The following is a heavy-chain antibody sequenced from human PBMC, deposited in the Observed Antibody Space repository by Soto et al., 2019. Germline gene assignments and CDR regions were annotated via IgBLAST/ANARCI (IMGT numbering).Heavy chain of an antibody. CDR2: IDPSDSYS. CDR1: GYSFSSYW. D-gene: IGHD2-15*01. V-gene: IGHV5-10-1*03. CDR3: ARRTQYRTSAGCYVYFDL. J-gene: IGHJ4*02. Sequence: EVQLLQSGADVKKPGESLRISCKGSGYSFSSYWINWVRQMPGKGLEWMGKIDPSDSYSNYSPAFEGHVTISADKSTSTAYVQWSSLKASDTAMYYCARRTQYRTSAGCYVYFDLWGQGTQVTVSS.